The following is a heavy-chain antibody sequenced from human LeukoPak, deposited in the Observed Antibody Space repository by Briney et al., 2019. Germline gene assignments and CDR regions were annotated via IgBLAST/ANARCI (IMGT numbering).Heavy chain of an antibody. D-gene: IGHD3-3*01. J-gene: IGHJ4*02. CDR3: ARGGSPYDFWSGYPDY. CDR1: GGSISSHY. Sequence: PSETLSLTCTVSGGSISSHYWSWIRQPPGKGLEWIGYIYYSESTNYNPSLKSRVTISVDTSKNQFSLKLSSVTAADTAVYYCARGGSPYDFWSGYPDYRGQGTLVTVSS. CDR2: IYYSEST. V-gene: IGHV4-59*11.